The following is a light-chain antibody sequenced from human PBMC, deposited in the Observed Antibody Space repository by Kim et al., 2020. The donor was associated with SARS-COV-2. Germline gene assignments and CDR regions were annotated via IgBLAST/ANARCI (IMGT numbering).Light chain of an antibody. Sequence: EIVMTQSPATLSVSPGERATLSCRASQSVSSNLAWYQQKPGQAPRLLIYGTSTRATGIPARFSGSGSGTGFTLTISSLQSEDFAVYHCQQYNNWPYTFGQGTELEI. CDR1: QSVSSN. CDR2: GTS. CDR3: QQYNNWPYT. J-gene: IGKJ2*01. V-gene: IGKV3-15*01.